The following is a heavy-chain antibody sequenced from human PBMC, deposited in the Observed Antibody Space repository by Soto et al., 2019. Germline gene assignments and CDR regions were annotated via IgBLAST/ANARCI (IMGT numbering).Heavy chain of an antibody. D-gene: IGHD2-2*01. CDR1: GFTFSSYG. V-gene: IGHV3-30*03. J-gene: IGHJ4*02. Sequence: VGSLRLSCAASGFTFSSYGMHWVRQAPGKGLEWVAVISYDGSNKYYADSVKGRFTISRDNSKNTLYLQMNSLRAEDTAVYYCARDVVPAALYYFDYWGQGTLVTVS. CDR3: ARDVVPAALYYFDY. CDR2: ISYDGSNK.